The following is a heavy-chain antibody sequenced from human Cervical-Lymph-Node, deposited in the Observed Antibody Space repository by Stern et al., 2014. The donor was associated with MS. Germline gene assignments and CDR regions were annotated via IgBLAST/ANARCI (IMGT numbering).Heavy chain of an antibody. J-gene: IGHJ5*02. D-gene: IGHD5-24*01. V-gene: IGHV7-4-1*02. Sequence: QDQLVQSGSELKKPGASAKVSCKASGYTFTSYAMNWVRQAPGQGLEWLGWINTNTGNPTYAQGFAGRFVFSVDTSVTTAYLQINSLEAADTAVYYCARDGRDTMFDPWGQGTLVTVSS. CDR1: GYTFTSYA. CDR2: INTNTGNP. CDR3: ARDGRDTMFDP.